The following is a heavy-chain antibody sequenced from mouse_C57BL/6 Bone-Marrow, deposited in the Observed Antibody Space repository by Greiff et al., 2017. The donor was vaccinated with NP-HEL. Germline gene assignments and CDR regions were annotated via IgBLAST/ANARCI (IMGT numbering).Heavy chain of an antibody. CDR2: ISGGGGNT. J-gene: IGHJ4*01. CDR1: GFTFSSYT. Sequence: DVMLVESGGGLVKPGGSLKLSCAASGFTFSSYTMSWVRQTPEKRLEWVATISGGGGNTYYPDSVKGRFTISRDNAKNTLYLQMSSLRSEDTALYYCARHERPHHYAMDYWGQGTSVTVSS. CDR3: ARHERPHHYAMDY. V-gene: IGHV5-9*01.